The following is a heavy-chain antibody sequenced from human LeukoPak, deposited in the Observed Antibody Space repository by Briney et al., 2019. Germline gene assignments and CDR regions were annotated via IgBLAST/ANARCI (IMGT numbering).Heavy chain of an antibody. J-gene: IGHJ4*02. CDR2: VYKNGNS. Sequence: SETLSLNCTVSGDYISSSSYYWGWIRQTPGKGLEWIGSVYKNGNSYHNPSLKSRVSISIDTSKNQFSLKVTSVTVADTAVYYCVRPGTSGTEGLEYWGQGTLVTVSS. CDR3: VRPGTSGTEGLEY. CDR1: GDYISSSSYY. V-gene: IGHV4-39*01. D-gene: IGHD1-26*01.